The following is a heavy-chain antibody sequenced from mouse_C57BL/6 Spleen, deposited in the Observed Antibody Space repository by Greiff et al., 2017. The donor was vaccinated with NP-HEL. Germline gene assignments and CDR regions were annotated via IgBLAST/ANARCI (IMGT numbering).Heavy chain of an antibody. J-gene: IGHJ2*01. CDR1: GYTFTDYN. Sequence: VQLKESGPELVKPGASVKMSCKASGYTFTDYNMHWVKQSHGKSLEGIGYINPNNGGTSYNQKFKGKATLTVNKSSSTAYMELRSLTSEDSAVYYCARMDGYYDYFDYWGQGTTLTVSS. V-gene: IGHV1-22*01. CDR2: INPNNGGT. D-gene: IGHD2-3*01. CDR3: ARMDGYYDYFDY.